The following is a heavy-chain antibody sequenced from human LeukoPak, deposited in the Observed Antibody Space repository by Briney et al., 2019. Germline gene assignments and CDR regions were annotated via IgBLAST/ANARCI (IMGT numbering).Heavy chain of an antibody. J-gene: IGHJ4*02. CDR1: GGPISSYY. Sequence: ETLSLTCTVTGGPISSYYWSWIRPPPGQGLEWIGYIYYTGSTSYNHSLKSRVTISVDTSKNQFSLKLSSVTAADTAVYYCARQQLSQLYYFDNWGQGTLVTVSS. D-gene: IGHD6-13*01. V-gene: IGHV4-59*01. CDR2: IYYTGST. CDR3: ARQQLSQLYYFDN.